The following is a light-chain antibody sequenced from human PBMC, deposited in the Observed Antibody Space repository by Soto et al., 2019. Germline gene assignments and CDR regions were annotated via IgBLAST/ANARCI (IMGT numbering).Light chain of an antibody. Sequence: EIVLTQSPGTLSLSPGERATLSCRASQSVSRSYLAWYQQKPGQAPRLLIYGASSRATGIPDRFSGSGSGTDFTLTISRLEPEDFAVDYCQQYGSSPLLTFGGGTKVEIK. CDR1: QSVSRSY. CDR3: QQYGSSPLLT. CDR2: GAS. J-gene: IGKJ4*01. V-gene: IGKV3-20*01.